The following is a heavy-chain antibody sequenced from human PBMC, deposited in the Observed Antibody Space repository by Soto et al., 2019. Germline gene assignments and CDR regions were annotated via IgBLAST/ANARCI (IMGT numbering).Heavy chain of an antibody. D-gene: IGHD3-22*01. Sequence: SATLSLTCTVSGGSISSGRYYWGWIRQPPGKGLEWIGSIYYSGSTYYNPSLKSRVTISVDTSKNQFSLKLSSVTAADTAVYYCARQGGYYDSSGYYSRVGADYWGQGTLVTVSS. V-gene: IGHV4-39*01. J-gene: IGHJ4*02. CDR1: GGSISSGRYY. CDR2: IYYSGST. CDR3: ARQGGYYDSSGYYSRVGADY.